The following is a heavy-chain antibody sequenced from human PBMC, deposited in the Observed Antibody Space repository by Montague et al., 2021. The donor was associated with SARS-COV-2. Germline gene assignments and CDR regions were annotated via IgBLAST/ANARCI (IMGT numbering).Heavy chain of an antibody. CDR2: IYSGGST. V-gene: IGHV3-53*01. CDR3: ASRIAVAGQSYYYYYYGMDV. CDR1: GFTVSSNY. J-gene: IGHJ6*02. D-gene: IGHD6-19*01. Sequence: SLRLSCAASGFTVSSNYMSWVRQAPGKGLEWVSVIYSGGSTYYADSVKGRFTISRDNSKNTLYLQMNSLRAEDTAVYYCASRIAVAGQSYYYYYYGMDVWGQGPTVTVSS.